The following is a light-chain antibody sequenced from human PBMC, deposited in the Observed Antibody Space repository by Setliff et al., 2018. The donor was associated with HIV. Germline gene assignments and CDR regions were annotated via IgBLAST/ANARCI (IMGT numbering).Light chain of an antibody. V-gene: IGLV2-23*01. Sequence: QSVLTQPASVSGSPGQSITISCTGTSNDVGRYDLVSWYQQHPARAPKLIIYQATKRPSGVSNRFSGSKSGNTASLTISGLQAEDEADYYCCSYAGSSTTYVFGTGTKVTVL. CDR1: SNDVGRYDL. J-gene: IGLJ1*01. CDR2: QAT. CDR3: CSYAGSSTTYV.